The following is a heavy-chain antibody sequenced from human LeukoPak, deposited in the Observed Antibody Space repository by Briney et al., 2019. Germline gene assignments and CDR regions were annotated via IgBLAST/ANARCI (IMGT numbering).Heavy chain of an antibody. CDR3: VRGRGAGTLPFYMDV. CDR1: GFTFSDYY. Sequence: PGGSLRLSCAATGFTFSDYYMSWIRQAPGKGLEWLSYINSSGNTVYHADSVKGRFTISRDNAKNSLYLQMNSLRAEDTAVYYCVRGRGAGTLPFYMDVWGKGTTVTISS. CDR2: INSSGNTV. D-gene: IGHD3-10*01. J-gene: IGHJ6*03. V-gene: IGHV3-11*04.